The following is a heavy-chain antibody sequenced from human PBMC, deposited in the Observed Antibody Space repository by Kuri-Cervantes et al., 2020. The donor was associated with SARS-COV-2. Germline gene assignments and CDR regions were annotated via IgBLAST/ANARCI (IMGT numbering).Heavy chain of an antibody. CDR2: IYHSGST. D-gene: IGHD3-16*01. V-gene: IGHV4-38-2*01. CDR1: GYSISSGYY. J-gene: IGHJ4*02. CDR3: AGFLKGIVGGKKYYFDY. Sequence: SQTLSLTCAVSGYSISSGYYWGWIRQPPGKGLEWIGSIYHSGSTYYNPSLKSRVTISVDTSKTQFSLKLSSGTAADTAVYYCAGFLKGIVGGKKYYFDYWGQGTLVTVSS.